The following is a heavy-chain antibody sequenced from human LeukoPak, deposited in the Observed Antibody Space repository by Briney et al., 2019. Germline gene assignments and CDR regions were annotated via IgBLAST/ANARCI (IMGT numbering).Heavy chain of an antibody. Sequence: GGSLRLSCAASGFTFSSYSMNWVRQAPGKGLEWVSYISSSSSTIYYADSVKGRFTISRDNSKNTLYLQMSSLRAEDTAVYYCAKDQASSSWYDYWGQGTLVTVSS. J-gene: IGHJ4*02. V-gene: IGHV3-48*01. D-gene: IGHD6-13*01. CDR3: AKDQASSSWYDY. CDR2: ISSSSSTI. CDR1: GFTFSSYS.